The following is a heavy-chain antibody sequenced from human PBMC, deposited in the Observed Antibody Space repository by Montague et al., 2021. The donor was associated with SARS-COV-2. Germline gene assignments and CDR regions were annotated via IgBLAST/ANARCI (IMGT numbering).Heavy chain of an antibody. CDR2: IHYSGRT. Sequence: SETLSLTCTVSGGSISSYYWSWIRQPPGKGLEWIAYIHYSGRTNFNSSLRSRVTMSVDTSKSQFSLKLSSVTAADTAVYYCARTGYSSGWHSFDYWGQGTLVTVSS. J-gene: IGHJ4*02. CDR3: ARTGYSSGWHSFDY. D-gene: IGHD6-19*01. V-gene: IGHV4-59*12. CDR1: GGSISSYY.